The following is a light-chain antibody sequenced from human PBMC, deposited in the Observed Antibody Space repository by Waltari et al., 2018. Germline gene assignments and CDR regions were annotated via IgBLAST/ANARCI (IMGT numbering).Light chain of an antibody. V-gene: IGLV3-27*01. CDR1: ALAKKY. Sequence: SYELTQPPSVSVSPGQTARITCSGDALAKKYGRWFQQKPGQAPVLVIYKDNERPSGIPERFSGSSSGITVTLTISGAQVEDEADYYCYSAADNNQWVFGGGTKLTVL. J-gene: IGLJ3*02. CDR2: KDN. CDR3: YSAADNNQWV.